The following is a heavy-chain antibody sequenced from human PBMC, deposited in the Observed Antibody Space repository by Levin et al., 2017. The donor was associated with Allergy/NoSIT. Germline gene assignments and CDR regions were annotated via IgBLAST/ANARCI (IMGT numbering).Heavy chain of an antibody. CDR2: IVVGSGNT. V-gene: IGHV1-58*01. CDR1: GFTFTSSA. CDR3: AADSWGSSWYNWFDP. J-gene: IGHJ5*02. D-gene: IGHD6-13*01. Sequence: ASVKVSCKASGFTFTSSAVQWVRQARGQRLEWIGWIVVGSGNTNYAQKFQERVTITRDMSTSTAYMELSSLRSEDTAVYYCAADSWGSSWYNWFDPWGQGTLVTVSS.